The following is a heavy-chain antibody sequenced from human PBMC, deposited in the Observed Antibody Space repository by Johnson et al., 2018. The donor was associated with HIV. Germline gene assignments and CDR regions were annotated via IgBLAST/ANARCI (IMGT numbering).Heavy chain of an antibody. CDR3: ARDSTLDMVTAFDI. CDR2: INWNGGRT. J-gene: IGHJ3*02. Sequence: VQLVESGGGVVRPGRSLRLSCAASGFTFDDYAMHWVRQAPGKGLEWVSGINWNGGRTGYADSVKGRFTISRDNAKNSLYLQMNSLRAEDTAVYYCARDSTLDMVTAFDIWGQGTLVTVSS. V-gene: IGHV3-20*04. CDR1: GFTFDDYA. D-gene: IGHD3-10*01.